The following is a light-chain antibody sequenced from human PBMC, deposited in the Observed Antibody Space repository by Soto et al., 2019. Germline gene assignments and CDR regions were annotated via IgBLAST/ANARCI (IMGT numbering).Light chain of an antibody. J-gene: IGKJ5*01. V-gene: IGKV1-9*01. CDR2: CAY. Sequence: DIQLSQSPSLLSASVGDRVTITCRASQDLDNYLAWYRQTPGEAPKLLIYCAYTFQSGVPIRFSGAGSGTEFSLTISSLQPEDFAIYYCQQLHGSTPLTFGQGTRVEIK. CDR3: QQLHGSTPLT. CDR1: QDLDNY.